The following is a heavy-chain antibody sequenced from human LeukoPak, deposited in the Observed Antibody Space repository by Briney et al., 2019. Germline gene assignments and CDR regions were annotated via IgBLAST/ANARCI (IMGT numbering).Heavy chain of an antibody. CDR2: INGDGIST. Sequence: GGSLRLSCVASGFTFSNYWIHWVRQAPGKGLVWVSRINGDGISTSYADSVKGRFTISRDNAKNTLYLQMNSLRAEDTALYYCARDYGSGIDCWGQGTLVTVSS. J-gene: IGHJ4*02. CDR3: ARDYGSGIDC. CDR1: GFTFSNYW. V-gene: IGHV3-74*01. D-gene: IGHD3-10*01.